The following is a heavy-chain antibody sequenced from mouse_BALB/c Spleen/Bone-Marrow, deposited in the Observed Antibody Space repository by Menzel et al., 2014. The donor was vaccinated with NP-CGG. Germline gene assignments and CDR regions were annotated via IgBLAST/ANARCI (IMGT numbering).Heavy chain of an antibody. J-gene: IGHJ1*01. V-gene: IGHV1S29*02. CDR1: GYTFTDYN. Sequence: VQLKESGPELVKPGASVKISCKASGYTFTDYNMHWVKQSHGKSLEWIGYIYPYNGGTGYNQKFKSKATLTVDNSPSTAYMELRSLTSEDSAVYYCARGYSWYFDVWGAGTTVTVSS. CDR2: IYPYNGGT. CDR3: ARGYSWYFDV. D-gene: IGHD2-3*01.